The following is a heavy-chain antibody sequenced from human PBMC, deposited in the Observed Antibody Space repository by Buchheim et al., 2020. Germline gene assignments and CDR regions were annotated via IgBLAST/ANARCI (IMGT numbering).Heavy chain of an antibody. D-gene: IGHD6-19*01. CDR1: GGSVSDENYY. J-gene: IGHJ4*02. Sequence: QVQLQESGPRLVKPSETLSLTCTVSGGSVSDENYYWGWIRQSPGKGLEWIGTIYYSGSTYSNPSLQNRVTISVDTSKNQFSLNLSSVTAADTAVYYCARGGSTGWATDFWGQGTL. CDR2: IYYSGST. V-gene: IGHV4-39*01. CDR3: ARGGSTGWATDF.